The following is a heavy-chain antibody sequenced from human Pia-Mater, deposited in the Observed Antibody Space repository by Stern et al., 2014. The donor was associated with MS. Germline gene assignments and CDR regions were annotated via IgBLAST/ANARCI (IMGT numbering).Heavy chain of an antibody. J-gene: IGHJ6*02. V-gene: IGHV3-30*18. CDR1: GFTLRSYG. D-gene: IGHD2-15*01. CDR2: ISNDGNEK. CDR3: AKDRLFCSGGGCYAMDX. Sequence: VQLVESGGGVVQPGRSLRLSCAASGFTLRSYGMHWVRQAPGKGLEGVAVISNDGNEKYYTESVKGRFTSSRDNSKNTLYLQMNSLRTEDTAVYYCAKDRLFCSGGGCYAMDXXXQGTTVTVSS.